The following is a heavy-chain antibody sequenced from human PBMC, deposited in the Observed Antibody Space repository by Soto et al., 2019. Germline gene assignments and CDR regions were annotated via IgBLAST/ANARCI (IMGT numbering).Heavy chain of an antibody. D-gene: IGHD3-10*01. J-gene: IGHJ4*02. CDR2: ISGSGTTI. V-gene: IGHV3-11*01. CDR1: VFTFSSSY. CDR3: ASDPYYYSSAY. Sequence: SLRLSCSASVFTFSSSYMTWIRQPPGKGLEWLSYISGSGTTIHYADSVKGRFIVSRDNARNSLYLQMNSLRAEDTAFYYCASDPYYYSSAYWGQGILVTVSS.